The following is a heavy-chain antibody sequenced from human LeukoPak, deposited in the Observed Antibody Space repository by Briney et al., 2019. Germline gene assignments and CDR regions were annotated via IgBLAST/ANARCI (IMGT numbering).Heavy chain of an antibody. J-gene: IGHJ1*01. CDR3: ARAPSEIGGYYPEYFRH. D-gene: IGHD3-22*01. CDR2: IKSDGKT. Sequence: GGSLRLSCAASGFTFSSYWMHWVRHAPGKGLVWVSRIKSDGKTNYADSVKGRFTISRDNAKNTVSLQMNSLRAEDTGVYYCARAPSEIGGYYPEYFRHWGQGTVVTVSS. CDR1: GFTFSSYW. V-gene: IGHV3-74*01.